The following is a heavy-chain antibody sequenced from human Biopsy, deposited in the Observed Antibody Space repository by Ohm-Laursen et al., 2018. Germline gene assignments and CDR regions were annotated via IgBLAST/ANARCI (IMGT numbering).Heavy chain of an antibody. Sequence: TLSLTCTAPGGSLSSYYWSWIRQPAGKGLEWIGRIYSSGSTNYNPSLKSRVTLSMDTSKRQFSLKLSFVTAADTAVYYWARWTPEYDSSRYYLDAFDIWGQGTKVTVSS. V-gene: IGHV4-4*07. D-gene: IGHD3-22*01. J-gene: IGHJ3*02. CDR1: GGSLSSYY. CDR3: ARWTPEYDSSRYYLDAFDI. CDR2: IYSSGST.